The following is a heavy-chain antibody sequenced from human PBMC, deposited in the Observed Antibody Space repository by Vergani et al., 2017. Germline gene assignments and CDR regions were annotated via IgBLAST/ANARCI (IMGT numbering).Heavy chain of an antibody. V-gene: IGHV5-51*03. CDR3: ARLDNTKYFDS. Sequence: EVMLVQSGAEVKKPSESLIISCQISGYTFTDYWIGWVRQRPGKGLEWMGIVYPGDSDTRYSPSFEGQVTFSVDKSITTAYLHWSSLKASDTATYYCARLDNTKYFDSWGQGTLVTVSS. D-gene: IGHD2-2*03. CDR1: GYTFTDYW. J-gene: IGHJ4*02. CDR2: VYPGDSDT.